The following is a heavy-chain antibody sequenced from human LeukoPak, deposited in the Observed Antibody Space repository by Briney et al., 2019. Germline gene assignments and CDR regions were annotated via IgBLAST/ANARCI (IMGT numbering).Heavy chain of an antibody. J-gene: IGHJ4*02. Sequence: SETLSLTCAVSGYSISSGYYWGWIRQPPGKGLEWIGSIYHSGSTYYNPSLKSRVTISVDTSKNQFSLKLSSVTAADTAVYYCARLRSSSWYDYWGLGTLVTVSS. D-gene: IGHD6-13*01. CDR1: GYSISSGYY. V-gene: IGHV4-38-2*01. CDR2: IYHSGST. CDR3: ARLRSSSWYDY.